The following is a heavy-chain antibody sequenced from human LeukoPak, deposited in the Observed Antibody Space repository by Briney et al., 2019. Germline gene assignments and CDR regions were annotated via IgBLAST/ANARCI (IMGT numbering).Heavy chain of an antibody. J-gene: IGHJ4*02. Sequence: GGSLRLSCAVSGFTVSAHYMSWVRQAPGKGLECVSFLYTGGDTYYADSVKGRFTISRDNSKNTLHLQMNSLRAEDTAVYYCARGPGSRGIFDYWGQGTLVTVSS. D-gene: IGHD3-10*01. CDR3: ARGPGSRGIFDY. CDR2: LYTGGDT. CDR1: GFTVSAHY. V-gene: IGHV3-53*01.